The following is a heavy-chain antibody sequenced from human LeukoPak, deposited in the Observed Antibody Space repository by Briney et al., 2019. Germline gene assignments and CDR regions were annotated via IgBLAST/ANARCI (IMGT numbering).Heavy chain of an antibody. CDR1: GFTFSSYG. D-gene: IGHD3-3*01. V-gene: IGHV3-30*02. Sequence: GSLRLSCAASGFTFSSYGMHWVRQAPGRGLEWVAFIRYDGSNKYYADSVKGRFTISRDNSKNTLYLQMNGLRAEDTAVYYCAKGVTIFGVVMYGVDYWGQGTLVTVSS. J-gene: IGHJ4*02. CDR3: AKGVTIFGVVMYGVDY. CDR2: IRYDGSNK.